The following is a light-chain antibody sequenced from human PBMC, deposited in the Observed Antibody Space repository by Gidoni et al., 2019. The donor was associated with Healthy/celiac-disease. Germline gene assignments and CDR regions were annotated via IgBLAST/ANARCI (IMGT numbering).Light chain of an antibody. J-gene: IGKJ2*01. Sequence: VLTQSPATLSLSPGERATLSCRASQNVSSYLAWYQQKPGQAPRLLIYDASNRATGIPARFSGSGSGTDFTLTISSLEPEDFAVYYCQQRSNWPPEYTFGQGTKLEIK. CDR2: DAS. CDR3: QQRSNWPPEYT. V-gene: IGKV3-11*01. CDR1: QNVSSY.